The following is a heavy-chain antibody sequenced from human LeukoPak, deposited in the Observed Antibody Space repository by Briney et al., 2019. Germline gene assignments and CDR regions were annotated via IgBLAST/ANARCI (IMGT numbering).Heavy chain of an antibody. CDR2: MYYSGTT. CDR1: GGSIGSGGYY. D-gene: IGHD5-18*01. V-gene: IGHV4-31*03. Sequence: PSQTLSLTCTVSGGSIGSGGYYWTWMRQYPGKGLEWIAYMYYSGTTQYNPSLESRVTMSGDWSKNDFSLELRSVTAADTAIYYCGRAVGQLAAVGVAPTYHFYMDVWGKGTTVSVSS. CDR3: GRAVGQLAAVGVAPTYHFYMDV. J-gene: IGHJ6*03.